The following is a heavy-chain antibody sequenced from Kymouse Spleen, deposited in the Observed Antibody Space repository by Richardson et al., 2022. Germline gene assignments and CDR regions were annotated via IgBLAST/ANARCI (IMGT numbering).Heavy chain of an antibody. CDR2: IYYSGST. D-gene: IGHD3-10*01. J-gene: IGHJ2*01. CDR1: GGSISSSSYY. V-gene: IGHV4-39*01. CDR3: ARHYYGSGSYYWYFDL. Sequence: QLQLQESGPGLVKPSETLSLTCTVSGGSISSSSYYWGWIRQPPGKGLEWIGSIYYSGSTYYNPSLKSRVTISVDTSKNQFSLKLSSVTAADTAVYYCARHYYGSGSYYWYFDLWGRGTLVTVSS.